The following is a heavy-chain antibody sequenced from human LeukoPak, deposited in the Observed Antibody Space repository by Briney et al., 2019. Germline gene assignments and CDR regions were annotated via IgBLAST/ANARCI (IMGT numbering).Heavy chain of an antibody. D-gene: IGHD6-13*01. V-gene: IGHV1-2*02. J-gene: IGHJ3*02. CDR3: ARMSSSWRHAFDI. CDR1: GYTFTGYY. Sequence: ASVEVSCKASGYTFTGYYMHWVRQAPGQGLEWMGWINPNSGGTNYAQKFQGRVTMTRDTSISTAYMELSRLRSDDTAVYYCARMSSSWRHAFDIWGQGTMVTVSS. CDR2: INPNSGGT.